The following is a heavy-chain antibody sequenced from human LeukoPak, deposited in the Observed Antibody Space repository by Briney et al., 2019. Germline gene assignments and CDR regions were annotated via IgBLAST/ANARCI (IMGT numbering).Heavy chain of an antibody. CDR2: ISGSGGST. CDR1: GFTFSGYA. Sequence: PGGSLSLSCAASGFTFSGYAMSWVRQAPGKGLEWVSAISGSGGSTYYADSVKGRFTISRDNSKNTLYLQMNSLRAEDTAVYYCAKDPRWAPSTLDYWGQGTLVTVSS. D-gene: IGHD4-23*01. V-gene: IGHV3-23*01. J-gene: IGHJ4*02. CDR3: AKDPRWAPSTLDY.